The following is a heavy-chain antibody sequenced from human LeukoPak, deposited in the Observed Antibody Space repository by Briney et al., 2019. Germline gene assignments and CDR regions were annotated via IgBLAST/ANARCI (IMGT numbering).Heavy chain of an antibody. J-gene: IGHJ6*02. CDR3: ARDSMAGSHCDFWSGYYLGIDV. CDR1: GCTFSSYA. CDR2: IIPIFGTT. Sequence: ASVKVSCKASGCTFSSYAISWVRQAPGQRLEWMGGIIPIFGTTNYAQKFQGRVTITADESTSTAYMELSSLRSEDTAVYYCARDSMAGSHCDFWSGYYLGIDVWGQGTMVTVSS. D-gene: IGHD3-3*01. V-gene: IGHV1-69*13.